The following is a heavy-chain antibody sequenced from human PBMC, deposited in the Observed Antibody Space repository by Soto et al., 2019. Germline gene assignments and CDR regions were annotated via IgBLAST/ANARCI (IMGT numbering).Heavy chain of an antibody. CDR1: GGSFSGYY. V-gene: IGHV4-34*01. CDR3: ARRRIAAAGWGGYYYYGMDV. J-gene: IGHJ6*02. Sequence: SETLSLTCAVYGGSFSGYYWSWIRQPPGKWLEWIGEINHSGSTNYNPSLKSRVTISVDTSKNQFSLKLSSVTAADTAVYYCARRRIAAAGWGGYYYYGMDVWGQGXTVTVYS. D-gene: IGHD6-13*01. CDR2: INHSGST.